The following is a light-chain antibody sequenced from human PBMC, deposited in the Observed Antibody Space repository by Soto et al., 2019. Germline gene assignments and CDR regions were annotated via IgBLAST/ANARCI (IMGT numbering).Light chain of an antibody. J-gene: IGLJ1*01. Sequence: QSALTQPASVSGSPGQSITISCTGTSSDVGGYNYVSWYQLHPGKAPKLIIYEVNNRPSGLSNRFSGSKSGNTASLTISGLQADDEGDYYCSSYTSSSTYVFGTGTKLTVL. CDR2: EVN. CDR1: SSDVGGYNY. CDR3: SSYTSSSTYV. V-gene: IGLV2-14*01.